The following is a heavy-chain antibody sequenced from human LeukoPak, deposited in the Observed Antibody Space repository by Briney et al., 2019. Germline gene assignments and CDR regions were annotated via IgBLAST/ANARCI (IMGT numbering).Heavy chain of an antibody. Sequence: PSETLSFNSTVSAVSICYYYWSWIRQRPGQGLEWISYSYYSGNTNYFPSLNSRVTISSDTSNNQFSLKLSSVTAADTAVYYCARHGKGVTIPYWFDIWGQGTVVAVSS. J-gene: IGHJ3*02. V-gene: IGHV4-59*08. CDR2: SYYSGNT. D-gene: IGHD2-8*02. CDR3: ARHGKGVTIPYWFDI. CDR1: AVSICYYY.